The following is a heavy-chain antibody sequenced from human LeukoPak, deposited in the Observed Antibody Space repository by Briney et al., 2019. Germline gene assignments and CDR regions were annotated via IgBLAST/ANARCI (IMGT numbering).Heavy chain of an antibody. Sequence: PGGSLRLSCAASGFTFSSYSMNWVRQAPGKGLEWVSSISSSSYIYYADSVKGRFTISRDNAKNSLYLQMNSLRAEDTAVYYCARDGAAAGNYYYYMDVWGKGTTVTVSS. CDR2: ISSSSYI. D-gene: IGHD6-13*01. CDR3: ARDGAAAGNYYYYMDV. CDR1: GFTFSSYS. V-gene: IGHV3-21*01. J-gene: IGHJ6*03.